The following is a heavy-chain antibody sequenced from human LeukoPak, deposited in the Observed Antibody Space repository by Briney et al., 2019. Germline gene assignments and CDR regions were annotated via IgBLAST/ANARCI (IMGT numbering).Heavy chain of an antibody. V-gene: IGHV3-66*01. J-gene: IGHJ3*02. CDR3: AKVRRSGYYLLIDAFDI. CDR2: IYSAGGT. D-gene: IGHD3-22*01. CDR1: GFTVSSNY. Sequence: PGGSLRLSCAASGFTVSSNYMSWVRQAPGKGLEWVSLIYSAGGTYYADSVKGRFTISRDNSKNTLYLQMNSLRAEDTAVYYCAKVRRSGYYLLIDAFDIWGQGTMVTVSS.